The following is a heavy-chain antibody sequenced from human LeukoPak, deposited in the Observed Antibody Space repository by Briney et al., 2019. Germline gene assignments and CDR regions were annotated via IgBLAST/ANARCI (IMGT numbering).Heavy chain of an antibody. CDR2: ISRRSTYM. CDR1: GFTFSTYS. V-gene: IGHV3-21*04. CDR3: AKDLGYCSSTSCYSWFDP. J-gene: IGHJ5*02. Sequence: GGSLRLSCAASGFTFSTYSMNWVRQAPGKGLEWVSSISRRSTYMYYADSVKGRFTISRDNAKNSLYLQMNTLRAEDTAVYYCAKDLGYCSSTSCYSWFDPWGQGTLVTVSS. D-gene: IGHD2-2*01.